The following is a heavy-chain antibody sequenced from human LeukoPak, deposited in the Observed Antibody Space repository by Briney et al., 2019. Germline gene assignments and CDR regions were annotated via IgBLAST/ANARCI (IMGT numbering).Heavy chain of an antibody. CDR3: ARGFYYGSGTGADY. D-gene: IGHD3-10*01. J-gene: IGHJ4*02. CDR2: IYHSGST. Sequence: SQTLSLTCAVSGGSISSGGYSWSWIRQPPGKGLEWLGYIYHSGSTYYNPSLKSRVTISVDRSKNQFSLKLSSVTAADTAVYYCARGFYYGSGTGADYWGQGTLVTVSS. V-gene: IGHV4-30-2*01. CDR1: GGSISSGGYS.